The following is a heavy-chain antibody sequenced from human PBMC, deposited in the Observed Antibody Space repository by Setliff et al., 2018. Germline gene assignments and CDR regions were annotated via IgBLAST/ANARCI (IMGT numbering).Heavy chain of an antibody. Sequence: ASVKVSCKASGYTFTGYYIHWVRQAPGEGLEWMGCINVNSGDTNYAQKFQGRVIVTRETSSSTAYTELRSLRPDDTAVYFCARGRIHDSSDYIGNWFGPWGQGTLVTVSS. CDR1: GYTFTGYY. CDR2: INVNSGDT. J-gene: IGHJ5*02. V-gene: IGHV1-2*02. CDR3: ARGRIHDSSDYIGNWFGP. D-gene: IGHD3-22*01.